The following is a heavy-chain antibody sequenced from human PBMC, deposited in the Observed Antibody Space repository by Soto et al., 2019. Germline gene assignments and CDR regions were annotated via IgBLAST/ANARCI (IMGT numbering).Heavy chain of an antibody. J-gene: IGHJ5*01. Sequence: PSETLSLTCPVSGDSISTVDYFWAWIRQPPGQALEYIGYIYKSTTTYYNPSFESRVAISLDTSKGQFSLNVTSVTAADTAVYFCARGRYCLTGRCFPNWFDSWGQGTLVTVSS. CDR1: GDSISTVDYF. CDR2: IYKSTTT. V-gene: IGHV4-30-4*01. D-gene: IGHD2-15*01. CDR3: ARGRYCLTGRCFPNWFDS.